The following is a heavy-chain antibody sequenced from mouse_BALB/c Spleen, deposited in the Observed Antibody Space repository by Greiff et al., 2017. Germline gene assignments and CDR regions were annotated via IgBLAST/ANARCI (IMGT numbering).Heavy chain of an antibody. Sequence: EVKLQESGPGLVKPSQSLSLTCNVTGYSITSDYAWNWIRQFPGNKLEWMGYISYSGSTSYNPSLKSRISITRDTSKNQFFLQLNSVTTEDTATYYCARNGYDGCMDYWGQGTSVTVSS. V-gene: IGHV3-2*02. CDR3: ARNGYDGCMDY. CDR1: GYSITSDYA. CDR2: ISYSGST. D-gene: IGHD2-2*01. J-gene: IGHJ4*01.